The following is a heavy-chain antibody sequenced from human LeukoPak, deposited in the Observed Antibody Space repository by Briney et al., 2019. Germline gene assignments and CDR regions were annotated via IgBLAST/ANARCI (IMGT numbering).Heavy chain of an antibody. V-gene: IGHV3-23*01. CDR2: ISGSGGST. J-gene: IGHJ6*02. CDR1: GFTFSSYA. D-gene: IGHD6-13*01. Sequence: GGSLRLSCAASGFTFSSYAMSWVRQAPGKGLEWVSAISGSGGSTYYADSVKGRFTISRDNSKNTLYLQMNSLRAEDTAVYYCAKDSDRGSNSLYGMDVWGQGTTVTVSS. CDR3: AKDSDRGSNSLYGMDV.